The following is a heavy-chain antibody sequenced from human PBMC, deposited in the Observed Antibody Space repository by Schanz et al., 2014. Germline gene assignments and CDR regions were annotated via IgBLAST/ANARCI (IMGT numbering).Heavy chain of an antibody. Sequence: EVQLVESGGGLVQPGGSLRLCCVASGFTFSRYWMTWVRQAPGKGLEWVANIKQDGSAKNYVDSVKGRFTTSRDNAKNSLFLEMTSLRDEDTAVYFCVKDVSYSFDVWGQGTLVSVSS. V-gene: IGHV3-7*01. CDR1: GFTFSRYW. CDR3: VKDVSYSFDV. J-gene: IGHJ3*01. D-gene: IGHD2-21*01. CDR2: IKQDGSAK.